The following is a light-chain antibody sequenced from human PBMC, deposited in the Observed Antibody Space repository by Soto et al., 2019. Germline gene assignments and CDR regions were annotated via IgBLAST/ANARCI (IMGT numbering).Light chain of an antibody. Sequence: EIVLTQSPGTLSLSPGERATLSCRASQSVRTNYLAWYQQKPGQAPRILMYDASTRATGISARFSGSGSGTDFNLTVSRLAPEDFAVYYCHQYGTSPRTFGQGTKVDIK. CDR2: DAS. J-gene: IGKJ1*01. CDR3: HQYGTSPRT. V-gene: IGKV3-20*01. CDR1: QSVRTNY.